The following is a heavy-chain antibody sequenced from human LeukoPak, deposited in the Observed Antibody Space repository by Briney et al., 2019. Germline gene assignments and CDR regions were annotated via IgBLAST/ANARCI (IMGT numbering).Heavy chain of an antibody. Sequence: ASVKVSCKVSGYTLTELSMHWVRQAPAKGLEWMGGFDPEDGETIYAQMFQGRVTMTEDTSTDTAYMELSSLRSEDTAVYYCATRTYYSDSSVYPFDYWDQGTLVTVSS. D-gene: IGHD3-22*01. V-gene: IGHV1-24*01. CDR1: GYTLTELS. CDR3: ATRTYYSDSSVYPFDY. J-gene: IGHJ4*02. CDR2: FDPEDGET.